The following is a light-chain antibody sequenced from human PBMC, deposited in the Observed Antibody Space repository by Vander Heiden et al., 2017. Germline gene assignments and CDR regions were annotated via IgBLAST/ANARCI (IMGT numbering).Light chain of an antibody. CDR3: QQDNSYPYT. V-gene: IGKV1-5*03. CDR1: QSISSW. CDR2: KAS. Sequence: DIQMTQSPSTLSASVGDRVTITCRASQSISSWLAWYQQKPGKAPKLLIYKASSLESGVPSRFSGSGSGTEFTLTISSLQPDDSATYYCQQDNSYPYTFGQGTKLEIK. J-gene: IGKJ2*01.